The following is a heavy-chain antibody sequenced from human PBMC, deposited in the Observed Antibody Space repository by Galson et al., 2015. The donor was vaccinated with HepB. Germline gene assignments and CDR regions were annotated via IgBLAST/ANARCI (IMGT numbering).Heavy chain of an antibody. CDR2: ISSSSSTI. CDR3: ARLLAGTDY. V-gene: IGHV3-48*01. Sequence: SLRLSCAASGFTFSSYSMNWVRQAPGKGLEWVSYISSSSSTIYYADSVKGRFTISRDNAKNSLYLQMNSLRAEDTAVYYCARLLAGTDYWGQGTLVTVSS. D-gene: IGHD6-19*01. J-gene: IGHJ4*02. CDR1: GFTFSSYS.